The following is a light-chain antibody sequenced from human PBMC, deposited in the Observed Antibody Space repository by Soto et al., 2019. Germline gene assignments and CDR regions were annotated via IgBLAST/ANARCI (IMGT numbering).Light chain of an antibody. Sequence: QSVLTQPPSASGSPGQSVTISCTGTSSDVGGYNYVSWYQQHPGKAPKLMIYEVSKRPSGVPDRFSGSKSGNTASLTVSGLQAEDGADYYCTSYAGSNNFFYVFGTGTKVTVL. CDR2: EVS. J-gene: IGLJ1*01. CDR1: SSDVGGYNY. CDR3: TSYAGSNNFFYV. V-gene: IGLV2-8*01.